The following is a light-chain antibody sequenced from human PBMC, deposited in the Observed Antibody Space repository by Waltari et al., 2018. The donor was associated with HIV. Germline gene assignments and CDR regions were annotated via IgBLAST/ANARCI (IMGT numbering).Light chain of an antibody. J-gene: IGLJ3*02. CDR1: SLRSDY. CDR2: GKN. CDR3: DSRDSGSDQWV. V-gene: IGLV3-19*01. Sequence: SRLTQDPAVSVALGQTVRITCQGDSLRSDYASWYQQKPGQAPKLLVYGKNYRPLGNPDRFIVSNSRDTSSLTITGARAEDEAAYYCDSRDSGSDQWVFGGGTTLTVL.